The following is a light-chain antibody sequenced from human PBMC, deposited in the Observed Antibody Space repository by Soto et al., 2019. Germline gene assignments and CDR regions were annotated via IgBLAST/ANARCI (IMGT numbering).Light chain of an antibody. V-gene: IGKV3-15*01. CDR1: QSVSSN. CDR3: QQYNDWWT. J-gene: IGKJ1*01. Sequence: EIVMTQSPATLSVSLGERATLSCRASQSVSSNLAWYQQKPGQAPRLLIYGASTRASGVPARFSGSGSGIESSLTISSLQSEVFAVYYCQQYNDWWTFGQGTKVEIK. CDR2: GAS.